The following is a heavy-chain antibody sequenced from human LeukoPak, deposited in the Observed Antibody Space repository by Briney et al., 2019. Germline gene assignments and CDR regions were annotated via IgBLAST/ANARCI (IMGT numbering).Heavy chain of an antibody. J-gene: IGHJ4*02. CDR2: IYYSGST. Sequence: GSLILSCAASGFTFSSYGMSWIRQPPGKGLEWIGYIYYSGSTNYNPSLKSRVTISVDTSKNQFSLKLSSVTAADTAVYYCARGPTKYSSSDYWGQGTLVTVSS. D-gene: IGHD6-6*01. CDR3: ARGPTKYSSSDY. CDR1: GFTFSSYG. V-gene: IGHV4-59*01.